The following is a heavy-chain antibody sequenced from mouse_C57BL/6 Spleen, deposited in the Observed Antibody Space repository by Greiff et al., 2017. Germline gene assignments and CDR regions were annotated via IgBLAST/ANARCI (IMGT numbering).Heavy chain of an antibody. J-gene: IGHJ2*01. CDR3: ARGSASYYFDY. V-gene: IGHV1-69*01. CDR2: IDPSDSYT. Sequence: QVRLQQPGAELVMPGASVKLSCKASGYTFTSYWMHWVKQRPGQGLEWIGEIDPSDSYTNYNQKFKGKSTLTVDKSSSTAYMQLSSLTSEDSAVYYCARGSASYYFDYWGQGTTLTVSS. D-gene: IGHD6-1*01. CDR1: GYTFTSYW.